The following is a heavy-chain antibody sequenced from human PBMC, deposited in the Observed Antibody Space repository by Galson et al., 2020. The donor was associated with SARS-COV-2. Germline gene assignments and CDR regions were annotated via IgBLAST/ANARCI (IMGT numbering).Heavy chain of an antibody. CDR1: GGSIETSF. Sequence: SQTLSLTCTVSGGSIETSFWSWLRQPAGKGLQWIGRISNIGTSNYNPSIRSRVTMSVDTSKSQFSLRLTSMTAADTAVYYCARDDYGEKFDSWGQGTLVAVSS. J-gene: IGHJ4*02. V-gene: IGHV4-4*07. D-gene: IGHD4-17*01. CDR3: ARDDYGEKFDS. CDR2: ISNIGTS.